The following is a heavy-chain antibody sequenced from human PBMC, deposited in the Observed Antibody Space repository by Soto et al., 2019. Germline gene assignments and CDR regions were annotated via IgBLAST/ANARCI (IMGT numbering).Heavy chain of an antibody. V-gene: IGHV3-53*01. J-gene: IGHJ6*02. D-gene: IGHD5-12*01. CDR2: IYSGGST. CDR3: ARAITPYYYYGMDV. CDR1: GFTVSSNY. Sequence: GGSLRLSCAASGFTVSSNYMSWVRQAPGKGLEWVSVIYSGGSTYYADSVKGRFTISRDNSKNTLYLQMNSLRAEDTAVYYCARAITPYYYYGMDVWGQGTTVTVSS.